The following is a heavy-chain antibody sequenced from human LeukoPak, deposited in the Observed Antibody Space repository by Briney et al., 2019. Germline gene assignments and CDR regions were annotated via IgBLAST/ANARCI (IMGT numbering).Heavy chain of an antibody. CDR1: GGTFSSYA. CDR2: IIHIFGIA. J-gene: IGHJ6*02. CDR3: ARVNRYCSSTSCGMDYGMDV. V-gene: IGHV1-69*04. D-gene: IGHD2-2*01. Sequence: SVKVSCKASGGTFSSYAISWVRQAPGQGLEWMGRIIHIFGIANYAQKFQGRVTITADKSTSTAYMELSSLRSEDTAVYYCARVNRYCSSTSCGMDYGMDVWGQGTTVTVSS.